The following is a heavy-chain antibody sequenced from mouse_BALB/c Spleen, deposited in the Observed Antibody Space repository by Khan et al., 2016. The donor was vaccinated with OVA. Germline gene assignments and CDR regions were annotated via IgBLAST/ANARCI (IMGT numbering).Heavy chain of an antibody. D-gene: IGHD2-10*01. CDR1: GFSLTGYG. Sequence: QVQPKESGPGLVAPSQSLSITCTVSGFSLTGYGVNWARQPPGKGLEWLGKIWGDGSTDYNSALKSRLSITKDNTKSQVFLKRNSLQTDDTARYYCARAYYATYREAMDYWGQGNSVTVSS. J-gene: IGHJ4*01. CDR2: IWGDGST. CDR3: ARAYYATYREAMDY. V-gene: IGHV2-6-7*01.